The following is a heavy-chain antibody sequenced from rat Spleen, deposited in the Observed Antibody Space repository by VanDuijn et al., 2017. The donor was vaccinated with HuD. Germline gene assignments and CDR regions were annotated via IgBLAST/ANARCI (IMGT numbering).Heavy chain of an antibody. Sequence: EVQLVESGGGLVQPGRSLKLSCAASGFTFSDYNMAWVRQAPKKGLEWVATISYDGSSTYYRDSVKGRFTISRDNAKSTLYLQMDSLRSEDTATYYCARHGGDNSLFDYWGQGVMVTVSS. CDR1: GFTFSDYN. V-gene: IGHV5-7*01. CDR2: ISYDGSST. CDR3: ARHGGDNSLFDY. J-gene: IGHJ2*01. D-gene: IGHD1-4*01.